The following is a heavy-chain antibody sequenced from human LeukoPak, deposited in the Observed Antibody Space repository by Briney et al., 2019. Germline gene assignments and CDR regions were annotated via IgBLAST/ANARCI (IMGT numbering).Heavy chain of an antibody. J-gene: IGHJ3*01. V-gene: IGHV4-61*01. D-gene: IGHD1-26*01. CDR1: GGSISSGSYY. CDR2: IFYSGST. CDR3: ARARRDLLAFDL. Sequence: PSQTLSLTCTVSGGSISSGSYYWSWIRQPPGKGLEWIGYIFYSGSTNYNPSLKSRVTISVDTSKNQFSLKLSSVTAADTAVYYCARARRDLLAFDLWGQGTMVTVSS.